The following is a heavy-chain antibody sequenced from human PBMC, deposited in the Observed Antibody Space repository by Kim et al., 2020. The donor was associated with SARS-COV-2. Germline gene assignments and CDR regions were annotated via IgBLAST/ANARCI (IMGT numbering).Heavy chain of an antibody. CDR2: ISYDGSNK. Sequence: GGSLRLSCAASGFTFSSYAMHWVRQAPGKGLEWVAVISYDGSNKYYADSVKGRFTISRDNSKNTLYLQMNSLRAEDTAVYYCARGPTANYDFWSGYEYWG. CDR3: ARGPTANYDFWSGYEY. J-gene: IGHJ4*01. CDR1: GFTFSSYA. V-gene: IGHV3-30-3*01. D-gene: IGHD3-3*01.